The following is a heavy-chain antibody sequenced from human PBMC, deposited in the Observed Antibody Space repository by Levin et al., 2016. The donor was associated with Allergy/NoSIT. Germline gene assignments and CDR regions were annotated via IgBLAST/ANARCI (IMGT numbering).Heavy chain of an antibody. Sequence: GGSLRLSCAASGFTFSSYWMHWVRQAPGKGLVWVSRINSDGNTTSYADSVKGRFTISRDNAKNTLNLQMNSLRAEDTAVYYCAKDRGSGYYTDWGQGTLVTVSS. CDR2: INSDGNTT. CDR3: AKDRGSGYYTD. V-gene: IGHV3-74*01. D-gene: IGHD3-3*01. CDR1: GFTFSSYW. J-gene: IGHJ4*02.